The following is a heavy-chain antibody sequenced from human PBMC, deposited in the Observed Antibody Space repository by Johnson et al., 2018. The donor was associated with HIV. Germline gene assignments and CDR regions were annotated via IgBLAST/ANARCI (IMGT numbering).Heavy chain of an antibody. D-gene: IGHD3-22*01. CDR1: EFTVTNYA. CDR3: AKETRDSRSAFDI. CDR2: TQYDGSNK. V-gene: IGHV3-30*02. J-gene: IGHJ3*02. Sequence: QVQLVESGGGAVQPGRSLRLYCAVSEFTVTNYAMHWVRLAPGKGLQWVAFTQYDGSNKYYVDSVKGRFTISRDNAKKAVYLQMNNLRAEDAAVYFCAKETRDSRSAFDIWGQGTMVTVSS.